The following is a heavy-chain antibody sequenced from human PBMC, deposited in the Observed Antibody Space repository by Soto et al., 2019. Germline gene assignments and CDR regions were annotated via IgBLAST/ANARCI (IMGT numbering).Heavy chain of an antibody. V-gene: IGHV3-7*03. CDR2: IKHDGSVE. CDR3: ARGLYDFSP. D-gene: IGHD3-3*01. Sequence: PXGSLRLSCAASGFTVGRYCMTWVRQAPGKGLEWVTNIKHDGSVERYLDSVKGRFTISRDNAKNSLYLQMNSLRVDDTAVYYCARGLYDFSPWGQGTLVTVSS. J-gene: IGHJ5*02. CDR1: GFTVGRYC.